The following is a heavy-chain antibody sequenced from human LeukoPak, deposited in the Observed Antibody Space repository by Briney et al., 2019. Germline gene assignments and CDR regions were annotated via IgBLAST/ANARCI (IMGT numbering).Heavy chain of an antibody. J-gene: IGHJ5*02. CDR1: GYTFTSYG. V-gene: IGHV1-18*01. CDR2: ISAYNGNT. Sequence: GASVKVSCKASGYTFTSYGISWVRQAPGQGLEWMGWISAYNGNTNYAQKLQGRVTMTTDTSMSTAYMELRSLRSDDTAVYYCARDYVVDIVVVPAAMQFDPWGQGTLVTVSS. D-gene: IGHD2-2*03. CDR3: ARDYVVDIVVVPAAMQFDP.